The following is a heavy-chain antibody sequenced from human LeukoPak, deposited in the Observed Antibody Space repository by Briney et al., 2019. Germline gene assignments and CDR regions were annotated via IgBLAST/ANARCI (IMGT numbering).Heavy chain of an antibody. D-gene: IGHD3-16*01. CDR3: ARGVLGAYYFDL. V-gene: IGHV4-34*01. CDR1: GGTFIGYY. CDR2: IHYTGAT. J-gene: IGHJ2*01. Sequence: SETLSLTCAVYGGTFIGYYWSWIRQPPGKGGEWIGEIHYTGATNYKPSIKSRVTISGDQSKNQGSLRVSSVTAANTAVYYCARGVLGAYYFDLWGRGTLVTVSS.